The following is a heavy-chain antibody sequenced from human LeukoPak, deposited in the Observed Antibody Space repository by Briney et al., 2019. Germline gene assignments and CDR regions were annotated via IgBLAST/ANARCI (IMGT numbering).Heavy chain of an antibody. D-gene: IGHD3-3*01. CDR3: ARTPGGGFLEWDYYYYYYMDV. V-gene: IGHV1-18*01. J-gene: IGHJ6*03. CDR1: GYTFTSYG. CDR2: ISAYNGNT. Sequence: ASVKVSCKASGYTFTSYGISWVRQAPGQGLEWMGWISAYNGNTNYAQKLQGRVTMTTDTSTSTAYMELRRLRSDDTAVYYCARTPGGGFLEWDYYYYYYMDVWGKGTTVTVSS.